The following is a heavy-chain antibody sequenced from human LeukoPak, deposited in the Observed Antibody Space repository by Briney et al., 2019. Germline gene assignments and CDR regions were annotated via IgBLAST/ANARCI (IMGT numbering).Heavy chain of an antibody. J-gene: IGHJ3*02. Sequence: SETLSLTCTVSGGSVSSYYWSWIRQPPGKGLEWIGYIYYSGSTNYNPSLKSRVTISVDTSKNQFSLKLSSVTAADTAVYYCARGGLSYDGAFDIWGQGTMVTVSS. CDR2: IYYSGST. V-gene: IGHV4-59*02. CDR3: ARGGLSYDGAFDI. CDR1: GGSVSSYY. D-gene: IGHD5-12*01.